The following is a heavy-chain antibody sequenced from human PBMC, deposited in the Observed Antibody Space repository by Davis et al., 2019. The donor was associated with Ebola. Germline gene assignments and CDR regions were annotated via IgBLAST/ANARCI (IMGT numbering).Heavy chain of an antibody. J-gene: IGHJ4*02. CDR3: AKRVPYYFDN. CDR1: GFTFTSYA. CDR2: FSGSGDST. V-gene: IGHV3-23*01. Sequence: GESLKISCAASGFTFTSYALTWVRQAPGKGLEWVSTFSGSGDSTYYADSVKGRFTISRDNSKSTLYLQMNSLRAEDTAIYYCAKRVPYYFDNWGQGTLVTVSS.